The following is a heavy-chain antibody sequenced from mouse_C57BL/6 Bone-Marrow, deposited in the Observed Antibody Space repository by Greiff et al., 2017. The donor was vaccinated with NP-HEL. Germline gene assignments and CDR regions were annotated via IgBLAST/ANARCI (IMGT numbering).Heavy chain of an antibody. CDR3: AGTTVVVHWYFDV. J-gene: IGHJ1*03. CDR2: IHPNSGST. D-gene: IGHD1-1*01. Sequence: QVQLQQPGAELVKPGASVKLSCKASGYTFTSYWMHWVKQRPGQGLEWIGMIHPNSGSTNYNEKFKSKATLTVDKSSSTAYMQLSSLTSEDSAVYYCAGTTVVVHWYFDVWGTGTTVTVSS. V-gene: IGHV1-64*01. CDR1: GYTFTSYW.